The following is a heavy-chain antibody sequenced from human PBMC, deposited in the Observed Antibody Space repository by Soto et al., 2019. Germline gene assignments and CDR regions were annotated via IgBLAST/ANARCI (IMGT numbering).Heavy chain of an antibody. J-gene: IGHJ3*02. CDR2: IWYDGTEK. CDR1: GFTFSRYV. D-gene: IGHD2-8*01. V-gene: IGHV3-33*08. Sequence: QVQLVESGGGVVQPGRSLRLSCAASGFTFSRYVMHWVRQGPGKGLEWVAMIWYDGTEKYYADSVKGLFTISRDTSKNSLYVQMNSLRTEDTAVYYWARAPKMVPGDAFDMWGQGTMVAVSS. CDR3: ARAPKMVPGDAFDM.